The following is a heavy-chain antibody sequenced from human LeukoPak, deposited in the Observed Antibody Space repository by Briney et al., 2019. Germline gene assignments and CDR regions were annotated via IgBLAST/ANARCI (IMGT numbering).Heavy chain of an antibody. D-gene: IGHD3-9*01. CDR2: IYYSGST. CDR3: ARYPSGNYDILTGYYLGPKEGFDY. CDR1: GGSISSSSYY. J-gene: IGHJ4*02. V-gene: IGHV4-39*01. Sequence: KTSETLSLTCTVSGGSISSSSYYWGWIRQPPGKGLEWIGSIYYSGSTYYNPSLKSRVTISVNTSKNQFSLKLSSVTAADTAVYYCARYPSGNYDILTGYYLGPKEGFDYWGQGTLVTVSS.